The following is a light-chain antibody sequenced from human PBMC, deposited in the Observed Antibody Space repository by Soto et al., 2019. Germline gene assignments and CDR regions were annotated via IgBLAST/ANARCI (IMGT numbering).Light chain of an antibody. Sequence: DIQMTQSPSSLSASVGDRVTITCRASQSISSYLNWYQQKPGKAPKLLIYDASNLETEVPSRFSGSGSGTDFTFTISSLQPEDIATYYCQQYDNLPGTFGQGTKLEIK. CDR3: QQYDNLPGT. J-gene: IGKJ2*02. CDR1: QSISSY. V-gene: IGKV1-33*01. CDR2: DAS.